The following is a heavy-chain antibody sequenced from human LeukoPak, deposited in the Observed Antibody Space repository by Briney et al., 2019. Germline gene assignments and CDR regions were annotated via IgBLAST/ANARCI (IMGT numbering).Heavy chain of an antibody. CDR2: ISAYNGNT. CDR1: GYTFTSYG. V-gene: IGHV1-18*01. Sequence: ASVKVSCKASGYTFTSYGISWVRQAPGQGLEWMGWISAYNGNTNYAQKLQGRVTMTTDTSTSTAYMELRSLRSDDTAVYYCAREYYCGSTSCTYYYYYGMDVWGQGTTVTVSS. CDR3: AREYYCGSTSCTYYYYYGMDV. J-gene: IGHJ6*02. D-gene: IGHD2-2*01.